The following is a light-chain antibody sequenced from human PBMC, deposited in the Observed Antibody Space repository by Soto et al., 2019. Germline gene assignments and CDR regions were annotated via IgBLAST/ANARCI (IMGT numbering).Light chain of an antibody. Sequence: DIQMTQSPSTLSASVGDRVTITCRASQSISSWLAWYQQKPGKAPKLLIYDASSLESGVPSRFSGSGSGTEFTITISSLQPDDFATYYCQQYNSYLLTFGQGTKLEIK. CDR2: DAS. CDR1: QSISSW. V-gene: IGKV1-5*01. CDR3: QQYNSYLLT. J-gene: IGKJ2*01.